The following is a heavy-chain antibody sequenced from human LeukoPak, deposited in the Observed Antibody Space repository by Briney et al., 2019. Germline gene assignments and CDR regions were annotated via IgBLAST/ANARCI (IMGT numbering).Heavy chain of an antibody. J-gene: IGHJ4*02. CDR1: GFTLSIYA. D-gene: IGHD1-26*01. V-gene: IGHV3-23*01. CDR2: ITASGTTT. CDR3: AKRRSQSGSSGGFDY. Sequence: GGSLRLSCSASGFTLSIYAMSWVRQAPGKGLEWVSAITASGTTTYYADSVKGRFTISRDISKNSLYLQMNSLRAEDTAVYYCAKRRSQSGSSGGFDYWGQGTLVTVSS.